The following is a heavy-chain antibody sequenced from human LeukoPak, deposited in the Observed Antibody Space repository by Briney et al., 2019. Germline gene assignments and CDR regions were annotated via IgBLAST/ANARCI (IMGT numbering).Heavy chain of an antibody. CDR2: ISGSGGST. V-gene: IGHV3-23*01. J-gene: IGHJ6*02. CDR3: AKDRGGYCSSTSCHWDYYYGMGV. CDR1: GFTFSSYA. D-gene: IGHD2-2*01. Sequence: PGGSLRLSCAASGFTFSSYAMSWVRQAPGKGLEWVSAISGSGGSTYYADSVKGRFTISRDNSKNTLYLQMNSLRAEDTAVYYCAKDRGGYCSSTSCHWDYYYGMGVWGQGTTVTVSS.